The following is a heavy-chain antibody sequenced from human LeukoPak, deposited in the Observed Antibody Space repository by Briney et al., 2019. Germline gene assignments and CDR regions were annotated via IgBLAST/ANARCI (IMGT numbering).Heavy chain of an antibody. CDR1: GGTISSYT. J-gene: IGHJ3*02. CDR3: ARGGCGSCYRPSDAFDI. CDR2: IIPMLGIA. D-gene: IGHD2-15*01. Sequence: ASVKVSCKTSGGTISSYTISWVRQAPGQGLEWMGRIIPMLGIANYAQTVLGRVTITADESTSIAYMELSSLRSDDTAGYYCARGGCGSCYRPSDAFDIWGQGTMVTVSS. V-gene: IGHV1-69*02.